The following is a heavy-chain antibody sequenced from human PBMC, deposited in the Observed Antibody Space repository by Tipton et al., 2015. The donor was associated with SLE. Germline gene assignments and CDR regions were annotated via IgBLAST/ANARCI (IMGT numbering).Heavy chain of an antibody. CDR2: IKGDGSSP. V-gene: IGHV3-74*01. CDR3: ARSTGSNGYEHNFDS. D-gene: IGHD5-12*01. Sequence: SLRLSCAASGFTFSRYWMHWVRQAPGKGLVWVSRIKGDGSSPIYADSVKGRFTISRDNAQNTVYLQLSSLRAEDTAVYYCARSTGSNGYEHNFDSWDQGTLVTVSS. J-gene: IGHJ4*02. CDR1: GFTFSRYW.